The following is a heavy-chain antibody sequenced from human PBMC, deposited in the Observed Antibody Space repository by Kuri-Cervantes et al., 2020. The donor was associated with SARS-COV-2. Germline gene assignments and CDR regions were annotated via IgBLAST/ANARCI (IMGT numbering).Heavy chain of an antibody. J-gene: IGHJ5*02. CDR1: GGSFSGYY. D-gene: IGHD2-2*01. Sequence: LSLTCAVYGGSFSGYYWSWIRQAPGKGLEWVAVISYDGSNKYYADSVKGRFTISRDNSKNTLYLQMNSLRAEDTAVYYCARDLHCSSTSFYSPWFDPWGQGTLVTVSS. CDR3: ARDLHCSSTSFYSPWFDP. CDR2: ISYDGSNK. V-gene: IGHV3-30-3*01.